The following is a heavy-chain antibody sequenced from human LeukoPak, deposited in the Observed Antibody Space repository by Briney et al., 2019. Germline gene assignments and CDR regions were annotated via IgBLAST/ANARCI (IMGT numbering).Heavy chain of an antibody. V-gene: IGHV4-30-4*01. CDR2: IYYSGST. CDR3: AREVRVSGNFDY. Sequence: SETLSLTCTVSGGSISSGDYYWSWIRQPRGKGLEWIGYIYYSGSTYYNPSLKSRVTISVDTSKNQFSLKLSSVTAADTAVYYCAREVRVSGNFDYWGQGTLVTVSS. J-gene: IGHJ4*02. D-gene: IGHD5/OR15-5a*01. CDR1: GGSISSGDYY.